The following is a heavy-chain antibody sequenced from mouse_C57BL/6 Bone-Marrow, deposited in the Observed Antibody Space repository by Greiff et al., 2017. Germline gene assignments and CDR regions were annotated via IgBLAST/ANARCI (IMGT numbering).Heavy chain of an antibody. J-gene: IGHJ1*03. CDR3: ARSRDSSSYDWYFDV. D-gene: IGHD1-1*01. V-gene: IGHV1-81*01. CDR2: IYPRSGNT. CDR1: GYTFTSYG. Sequence: QVQLQQSGAELARPGASVKLSCKASGYTFTSYGISWVKQRTGQGLEWIGEIYPRSGNTYYNEKFKGKATLTADKSSSTAYMELSSLTSEDSAVYFCARSRDSSSYDWYFDVWGTGTTVTVSS.